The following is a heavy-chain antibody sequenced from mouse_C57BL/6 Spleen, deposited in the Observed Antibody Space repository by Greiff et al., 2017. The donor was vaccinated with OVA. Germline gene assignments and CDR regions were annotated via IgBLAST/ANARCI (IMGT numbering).Heavy chain of an antibody. Sequence: QVHVKQPGAELVKPGASVKLSCKASGYTFTSYWMQWVKQRPGQGLEWIGEIDPSDSYTNYNQKFKGKATLTVDTSSSTAYMQLSSLTSEDSAVYYCARWTIYYDYDRFAYWGQGTLVTVSA. V-gene: IGHV1-50*01. CDR1: GYTFTSYW. CDR2: IDPSDSYT. J-gene: IGHJ3*01. CDR3: ARWTIYYDYDRFAY. D-gene: IGHD2-4*01.